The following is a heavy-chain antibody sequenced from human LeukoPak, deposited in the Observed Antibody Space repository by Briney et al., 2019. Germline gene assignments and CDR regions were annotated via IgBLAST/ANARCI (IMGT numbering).Heavy chain of an antibody. D-gene: IGHD3-22*01. V-gene: IGHV1-69*01. Sequence: SVKVSCKASGGTFSSYAISWVRQAPGQGLEWMGGIIPIFGTANYTQKFQGGVTITADESTSTAYMELSSLRSEDTAVYYCARVGPHSYDSSGYDLAFDIWGQGTMVTVSS. CDR3: ARVGPHSYDSSGYDLAFDI. J-gene: IGHJ3*02. CDR1: GGTFSSYA. CDR2: IIPIFGTA.